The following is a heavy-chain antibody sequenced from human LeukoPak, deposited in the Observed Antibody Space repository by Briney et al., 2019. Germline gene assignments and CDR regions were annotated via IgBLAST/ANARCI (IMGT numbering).Heavy chain of an antibody. D-gene: IGHD1-1*01. CDR3: ARGLKLERPSLYFDY. CDR2: MNPNSGNT. V-gene: IGHV1-8*03. Sequence: ASVKVSCKASGYTFTSYDINWVRQATGQGLEWMGWMNPNSGNTGYAQKFQGRVTITRNTSISTAYMELSSLRPEDTAVYYCARGLKLERPSLYFDYWGQGTLVTVSS. CDR1: GYTFTSYD. J-gene: IGHJ4*02.